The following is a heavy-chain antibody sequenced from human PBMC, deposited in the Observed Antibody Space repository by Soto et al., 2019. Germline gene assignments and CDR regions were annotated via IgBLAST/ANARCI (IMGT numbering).Heavy chain of an antibody. CDR2: IKEDGSEI. CDR3: ARDIGFDYVN. V-gene: IGHV3-7*01. J-gene: IGHJ4*02. Sequence: XGCLGLSSAVSGFNVMSYCVSWVRQAPGKGLEWVASIKEDGSEIYYLHSVRGRFSISRDSAGNALHLTMNYLSAEDTGVYFCARDIGFDYVNWGQGTLVTVSS. CDR1: GFNVMSYC. D-gene: IGHD3-16*01.